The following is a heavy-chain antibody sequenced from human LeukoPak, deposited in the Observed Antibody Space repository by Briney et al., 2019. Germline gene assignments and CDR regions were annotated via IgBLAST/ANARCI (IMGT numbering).Heavy chain of an antibody. CDR1: GGSISSGDYY. CDR2: IYYSGST. Sequence: SETLSLTCSVSGGSISSGDYYWSWIRQPPGKSLEWIGYIYYSGSTYCNPSLKSRVTISVDTSKNQFSLKLSSVTAADTAVYYCARRFYGSGSIDPWGQGTLVIVSS. V-gene: IGHV4-30-4*01. D-gene: IGHD3-10*01. J-gene: IGHJ5*02. CDR3: ARRFYGSGSIDP.